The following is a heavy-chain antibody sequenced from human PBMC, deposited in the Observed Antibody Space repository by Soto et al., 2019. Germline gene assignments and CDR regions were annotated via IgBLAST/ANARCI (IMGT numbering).Heavy chain of an antibody. J-gene: IGHJ5*02. Sequence: QVQLVQSGAEVKKPGASVKVSCKASGYTFTSYGISWVRQAPGQGLEWMGWISAYNGNTNYAQKLQGRVTMTTDTSTSTDYMELRSVRSDDTAVYYCASDLPGSCHGGWFDPWGQGTLVTVSS. CDR3: ASDLPGSCHGGWFDP. CDR1: GYTFTSYG. V-gene: IGHV1-18*01. D-gene: IGHD1-26*01. CDR2: ISAYNGNT.